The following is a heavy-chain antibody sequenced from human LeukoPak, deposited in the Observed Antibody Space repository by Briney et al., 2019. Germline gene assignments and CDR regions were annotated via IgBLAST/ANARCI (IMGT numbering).Heavy chain of an antibody. CDR3: ARDHSYGFFYYGMDV. CDR2: IYYSGST. Sequence: SETLSLTCTVSGDSISSYYWSWIRQPPGKGLEWIGYIYYSGSTNYNPSLKSRVTISVDTSKNQFSLKLSSVTAADTAVYYCARDHSYGFFYYGMDVWGQGTTVTVSS. CDR1: GDSISSYY. J-gene: IGHJ6*02. D-gene: IGHD5-18*01. V-gene: IGHV4-59*01.